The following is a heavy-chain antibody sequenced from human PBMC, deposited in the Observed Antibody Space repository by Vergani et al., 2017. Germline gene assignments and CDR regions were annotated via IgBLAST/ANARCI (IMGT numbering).Heavy chain of an antibody. D-gene: IGHD6-13*01. Sequence: QVQLVQSGAEVKKPGASVKVSCKASGYTFTSYDINWVRQATGQGLEWMGWMNPNSGNTGYAQKFQGRVTMTRNTSISTAYMELSSLRSEDTAVYYCARAAQYSSSWYVNYYYYMDVWGKGTTVTVSS. CDR2: MNPNSGNT. CDR1: GYTFTSYD. V-gene: IGHV1-8*01. CDR3: ARAAQYSSSWYVNYYYYMDV. J-gene: IGHJ6*03.